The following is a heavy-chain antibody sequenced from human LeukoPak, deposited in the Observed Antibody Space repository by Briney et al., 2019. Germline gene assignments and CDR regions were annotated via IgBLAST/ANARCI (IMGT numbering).Heavy chain of an antibody. J-gene: IGHJ4*02. CDR3: ARVKVADSKDS. CDR2: INTDGSST. Sequence: GGSLRLSCAASGFTFSSYWMHWVRQAPGKGLVWVSRINTDGSSTYYADSVKGRFTISRDNAKNTLYLLMNSLRVEDTAVYYCARVKVADSKDSWGQGTLVTVSS. CDR1: GFTFSSYW. D-gene: IGHD6-19*01. V-gene: IGHV3-74*01.